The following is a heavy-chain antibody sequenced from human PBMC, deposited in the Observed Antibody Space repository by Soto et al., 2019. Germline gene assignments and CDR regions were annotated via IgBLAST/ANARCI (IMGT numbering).Heavy chain of an antibody. Sequence: SETLSLTXTVSGGSVSSGSYYWSWIRQPPGKGLEWIGYIYYSGSTNYNPSLKSRVTISVDTSKNQFSLKLSSVTAADTAVYYCARPGAVVVAATPRVYGMDVWGQGTTVTVSS. D-gene: IGHD2-15*01. CDR2: IYYSGST. J-gene: IGHJ6*02. CDR3: ARPGAVVVAATPRVYGMDV. CDR1: GGSVSSGSYY. V-gene: IGHV4-61*01.